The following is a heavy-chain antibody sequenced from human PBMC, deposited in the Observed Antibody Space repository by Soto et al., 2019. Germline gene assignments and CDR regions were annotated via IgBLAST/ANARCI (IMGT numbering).Heavy chain of an antibody. D-gene: IGHD2-2*01. CDR1: GGAVSSCA. Sequence: SVKVCFKTSGGAVSSCAISLVRQAPGQGLEWMGGIIPIFGTANYAQKFQGRVTITADESTSTAYMELSSLRSEDTAVYYCARLGTTLANWFDPWGQGTMVTVSS. CDR3: ARLGTTLANWFDP. CDR2: IIPIFGTA. J-gene: IGHJ5*02. V-gene: IGHV1-69*13.